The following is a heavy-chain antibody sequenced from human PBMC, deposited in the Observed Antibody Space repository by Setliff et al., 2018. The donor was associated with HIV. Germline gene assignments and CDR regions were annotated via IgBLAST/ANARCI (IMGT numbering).Heavy chain of an antibody. D-gene: IGHD6-13*01. CDR3: AREVRGPEGIAATDTGDY. CDR1: GFTVSSNY. J-gene: IGHJ4*02. Sequence: SLRLSCAASGFTVSSNYMTWVRQAPGKGLEWVSVIYSGGNTYYADSVKGRFTISRDNSKNTLYLQMNSLRGEDTAVYYCAREVRGPEGIAATDTGDYWGQGTLVTVSS. V-gene: IGHV3-66*02. CDR2: IYSGGNT.